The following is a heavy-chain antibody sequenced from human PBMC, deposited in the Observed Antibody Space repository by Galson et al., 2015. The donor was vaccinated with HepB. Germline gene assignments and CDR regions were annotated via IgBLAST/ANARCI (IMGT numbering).Heavy chain of an antibody. CDR3: ASRGVVTPYSLDD. V-gene: IGHV3-48*01. D-gene: IGHD2-15*01. CDR1: GFSFSSCS. J-gene: IGHJ4*02. Sequence: SLRLSCAASGFSFSSCSMTWVRQAPGKGLEWLSYITPTGDPKMYADSVKGRFTISRDNAKNSLYLQMNNLRAEDTAVYYCASRGVVTPYSLDDWGQGTLVSVSS. CDR2: ITPTGDPK.